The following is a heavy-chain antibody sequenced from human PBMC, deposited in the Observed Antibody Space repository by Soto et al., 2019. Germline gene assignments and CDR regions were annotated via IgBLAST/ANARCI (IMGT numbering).Heavy chain of an antibody. CDR2: ISWKSGSI. Sequence: EVQLVESGGDLVQPGRSLRLSCAASGFSFGDYAMHWVRQAPGKGLEWVSGISWKSGSIGYADSVKGRFTISRDNAKNSLYLQMNSLRADDTGLYYCAKSTGGTANGLDVWGQGTTVTVSS. J-gene: IGHJ6*02. V-gene: IGHV3-9*01. CDR3: AKSTGGTANGLDV. CDR1: GFSFGDYA. D-gene: IGHD2-8*02.